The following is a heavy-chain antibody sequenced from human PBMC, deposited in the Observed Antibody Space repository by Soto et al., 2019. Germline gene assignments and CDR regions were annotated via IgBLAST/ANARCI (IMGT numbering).Heavy chain of an antibody. J-gene: IGHJ4*02. V-gene: IGHV1-69*02. CDR2: VIPLLGIT. CDR1: EGAFNTYT. Sequence: QVQLVQSGAEVKKPESSVKVSCKASEGAFNTYTIAWVRQAPGHGLEWMGRVIPLLGITDYSHKFQGRLTFTADKSTSTAYLELSGLRSQDTAMYYCAGRGRSGNPSFCFDSWGQGTLVTVSS. CDR3: AGRGRSGNPSFCFDS. D-gene: IGHD3-16*01.